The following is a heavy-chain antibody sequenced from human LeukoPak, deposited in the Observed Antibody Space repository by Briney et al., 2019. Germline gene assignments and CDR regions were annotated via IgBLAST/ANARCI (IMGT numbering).Heavy chain of an antibody. J-gene: IGHJ4*02. D-gene: IGHD4/OR15-4a*01. CDR1: AFTFDDYG. Sequence: GGSLRLSCAASAFTFDDYGMSWVRQVAGQGLEWVSGIDWNGASTGYADSVKGRFTISRDNAKKSLYLQMNSLRAEDTALYYCSRGSTMVRDYWGQGTLVTVSS. CDR3: SRGSTMVRDY. V-gene: IGHV3-20*04. CDR2: IDWNGAST.